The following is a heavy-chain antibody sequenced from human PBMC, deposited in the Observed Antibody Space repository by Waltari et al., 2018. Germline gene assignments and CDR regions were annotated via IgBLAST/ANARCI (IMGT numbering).Heavy chain of an antibody. CDR2: ISSSSSYI. Sequence: EVQLVASGGGLVKPGGSLSLSCAASGFPFSSYSMNWVRQAPGKGLEWVSSISSSSSYIYYADSVKGRFTISRDNAKNSLYLQMNSLRAEDTAVYYCARRFIAAAGTNYYYYMDVWGKGTTVTVSS. CDR1: GFPFSSYS. V-gene: IGHV3-21*01. D-gene: IGHD6-13*01. J-gene: IGHJ6*03. CDR3: ARRFIAAAGTNYYYYMDV.